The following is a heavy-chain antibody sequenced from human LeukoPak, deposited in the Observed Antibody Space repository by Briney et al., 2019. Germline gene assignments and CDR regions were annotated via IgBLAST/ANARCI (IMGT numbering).Heavy chain of an antibody. Sequence: PSETLSLTCTVSGGSISSSYWTWIRQPAGEGLEWIGRIYSSGSTNYNPSLKSRLTMSVDTSRNQYSLKLNSVTAADTAVYYCARGCFSSICPGNNMDVWGQGTTVTVSS. V-gene: IGHV4-4*07. D-gene: IGHD2-2*01. CDR1: GGSISSSY. CDR2: IYSSGST. CDR3: ARGCFSSICPGNNMDV. J-gene: IGHJ6*02.